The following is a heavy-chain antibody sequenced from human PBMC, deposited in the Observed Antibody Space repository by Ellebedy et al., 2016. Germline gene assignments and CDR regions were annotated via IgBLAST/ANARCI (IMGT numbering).Heavy chain of an antibody. D-gene: IGHD2-2*01. V-gene: IGHV3-11*01. CDR3: AKQAHRGYCSSTSCYGGMDV. CDR1: GFTFSDYY. Sequence: GESLKISCAASGFTFSDYYMSWIRQAPGKGLEWVLYISSSGSTIYYADSVKGRFTISRDNSKNTMFLQMNSLRAEDTAVYYCAKQAHRGYCSSTSCYGGMDVWGQGTTVTVSS. J-gene: IGHJ6*02. CDR2: ISSSGSTI.